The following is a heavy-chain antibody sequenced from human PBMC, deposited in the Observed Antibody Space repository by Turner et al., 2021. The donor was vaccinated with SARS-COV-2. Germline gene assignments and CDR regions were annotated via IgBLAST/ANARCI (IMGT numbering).Heavy chain of an antibody. D-gene: IGHD6-13*01. CDR2: IIRSGAYI. V-gene: IGHV3-23*01. Sequence: EVQLLESGGGLVQPGGSLRLSCAASGFTFSNYDMNWVRQAPWKGLEWVSAIIRSGAYIYYVDSAKGRFTSSRDDSKNTLYLQMDSLRAEDTAVYYCAKEPQYSSSWYAFDIWGRGTMVTVSS. CDR1: GFTFSNYD. CDR3: AKEPQYSSSWYAFDI. J-gene: IGHJ3*02.